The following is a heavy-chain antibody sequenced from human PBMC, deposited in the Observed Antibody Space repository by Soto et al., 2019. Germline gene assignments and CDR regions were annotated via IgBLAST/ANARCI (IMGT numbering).Heavy chain of an antibody. Sequence: PGESLKISCKGSGYSFTSYWISWVRQMPGKGLEWMGRIDPSDSYTNYSPSFQGHVTISADKSISTAYLQWSSLKASDTAMYYCATIAAAGTSPFIGEDYWGQGTLVTVSS. J-gene: IGHJ4*02. D-gene: IGHD6-13*01. CDR1: GYSFTSYW. CDR3: ATIAAAGTSPFIGEDY. V-gene: IGHV5-10-1*01. CDR2: IDPSDSYT.